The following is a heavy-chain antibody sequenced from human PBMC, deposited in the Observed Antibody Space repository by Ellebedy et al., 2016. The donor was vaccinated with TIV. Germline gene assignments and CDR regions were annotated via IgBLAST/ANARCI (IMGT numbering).Heavy chain of an antibody. D-gene: IGHD3-22*01. J-gene: IGHJ4*02. CDR3: ARGDNYYYDSSGYYYSH. CDR2: INPTSGDS. Sequence: ASVKVSCKVSGYTFTRYYLYWVRQAPGQGLDWMGIINPTSGDSNYAQKFQGRVTMTRDTSTSTVYMELSSLRSEDPAVYYCARGDNYYYDSSGYYYSHWGQGTLATVSS. V-gene: IGHV1-46*01. CDR1: GYTFTRYY.